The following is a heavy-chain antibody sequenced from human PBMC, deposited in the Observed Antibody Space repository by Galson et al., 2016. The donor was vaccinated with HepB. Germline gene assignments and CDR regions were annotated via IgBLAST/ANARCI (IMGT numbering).Heavy chain of an antibody. D-gene: IGHD2-2*01. CDR3: ARAPIVIIPAELDY. Sequence: SVKVSCKASGYIFISYAMHWVRQAPGQRPEWMGWINAANGHTKYSQKFQGRVTITRDTSASTAYMELSSLTSEDTAVYYCARAPIVIIPAELDYWGQGSLVTVSS. CDR2: INAANGHT. CDR1: GYIFISYA. V-gene: IGHV1-3*01. J-gene: IGHJ4*02.